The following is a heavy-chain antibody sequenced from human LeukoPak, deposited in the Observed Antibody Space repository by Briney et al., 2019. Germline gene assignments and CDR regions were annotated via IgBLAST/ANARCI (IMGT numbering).Heavy chain of an antibody. J-gene: IGHJ6*02. CDR2: ISGSGGSK. CDR1: GFSFSSYA. D-gene: IGHD3-22*01. CDR3: AKDPYYYDSSGYGYGMDV. Sequence: GGSLRLSCAASGFSFSSYAMAWVRQAPGKGLEWVSTISGSGGSKHYADSVKGRFTISRDNSKNTLYLQMNSLRAEDTAVYYCAKDPYYYDSSGYGYGMDVWGQGTTVA. V-gene: IGHV3-23*01.